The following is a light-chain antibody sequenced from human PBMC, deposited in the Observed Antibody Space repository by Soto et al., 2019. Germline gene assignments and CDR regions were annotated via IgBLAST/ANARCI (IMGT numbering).Light chain of an antibody. Sequence: QSALTQPASVSGSPGQSITISCTGTSSDIGSDKLVSWYQQHPGRAPKIIIYEAFKRPSGVSNRFSGSRSGNTASLTISGLRGEDEADYYCCSYAGSTTWVFGGGIKLTVL. J-gene: IGLJ3*02. CDR3: CSYAGSTTWV. V-gene: IGLV2-23*01. CDR1: SSDIGSDKL. CDR2: EAF.